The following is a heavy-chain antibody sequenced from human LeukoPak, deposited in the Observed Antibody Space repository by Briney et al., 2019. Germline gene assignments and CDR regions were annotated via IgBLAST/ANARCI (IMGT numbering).Heavy chain of an antibody. Sequence: SETLSLTCTVSGGSISSCYWSWIRQPPGKGLEWIGYIYYSGSTNYNPSLKSRVTISVDTSKNQFSLKLSSVTAADTAVYYCARAPIAAGGTENFDYWGQGTLVTVSS. V-gene: IGHV4-59*01. CDR2: IYYSGST. CDR1: GGSISSCY. CDR3: ARAPIAAGGTENFDY. J-gene: IGHJ4*02. D-gene: IGHD6-13*01.